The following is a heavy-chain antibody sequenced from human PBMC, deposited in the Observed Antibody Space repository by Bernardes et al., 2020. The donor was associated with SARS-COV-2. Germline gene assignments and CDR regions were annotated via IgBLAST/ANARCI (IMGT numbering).Heavy chain of an antibody. J-gene: IGHJ6*02. CDR1: GGSISSSY. V-gene: IGHV4-59*01. Sequence: SETLSLTCTVSGGSISSSYWSWIRQPPGQGLEWIGYIYYSGSTNYNPSLKSRVTISVDTSKNQFSLKLSSVTAADTAVYYCAGGSYNNYYYYYGMDVWGQGTTVTVSS. CDR2: IYYSGST. D-gene: IGHD3-10*01. CDR3: AGGSYNNYYYYYGMDV.